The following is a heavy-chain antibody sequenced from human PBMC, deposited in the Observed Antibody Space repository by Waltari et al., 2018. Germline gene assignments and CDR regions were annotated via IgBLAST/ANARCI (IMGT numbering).Heavy chain of an antibody. CDR2: ISFDGTNG. V-gene: IGHV3-30-3*02. Sequence: QVQLMESGGGVVQPGRSLRLSCAASGFNFGAFAMHWVRQAPGKGLDWVAVISFDGTNGYYEDSVKGRLTISRDNSMRTFYLQMNSLRPEDTAVYYCAKNFGVGAPEATLDFWGPGTMVTVSS. D-gene: IGHD3-3*01. CDR3: AKNFGVGAPEATLDF. J-gene: IGHJ3*01. CDR1: GFNFGAFA.